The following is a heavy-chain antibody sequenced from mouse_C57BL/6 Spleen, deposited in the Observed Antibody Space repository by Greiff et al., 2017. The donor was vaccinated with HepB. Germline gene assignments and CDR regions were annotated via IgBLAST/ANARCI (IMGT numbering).Heavy chain of an antibody. V-gene: IGHV1-15*01. D-gene: IGHD4-1*01. CDR1: GYTFTDYE. Sequence: VQLQQSGAELVRPGASVTLSCKASGYTFTDYEMHWVKQTPVHGLEWIGAIDPETGGTAYNQKFKGKAILTADKSSSTAYMELRSLTSEDSAVYYCTRNWVGGYFDYWGQGTTLTVSS. CDR3: TRNWVGGYFDY. J-gene: IGHJ2*01. CDR2: IDPETGGT.